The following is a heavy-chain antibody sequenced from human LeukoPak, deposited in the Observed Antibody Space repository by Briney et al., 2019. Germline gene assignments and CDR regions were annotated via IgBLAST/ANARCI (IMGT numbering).Heavy chain of an antibody. CDR1: GFTFNNFG. J-gene: IGHJ6*03. V-gene: IGHV3-33*06. CDR3: AKAPPVVRYYYYYYMDV. CDR2: IWYDGSNK. D-gene: IGHD3-10*01. Sequence: TGGSLRLSCAASGFTFNNFGIHWVRQAPGKGLEWMAVIWYDGSNKYYADSVKGRFTISRDNSRNTVYLQMNSLRAEDTAVYYCAKAPPVVRYYYYYYMDVWGKGTTVTVSS.